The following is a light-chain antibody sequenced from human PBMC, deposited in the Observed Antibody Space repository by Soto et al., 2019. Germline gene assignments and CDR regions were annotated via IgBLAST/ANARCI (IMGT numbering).Light chain of an antibody. CDR1: QGISSY. Sequence: DIQLTQSPSFLSAPVGDRVTITCRASQGISSYLAWYQQKPGKAPKLLIYAASTLQSGVPSRFSGSGSGTEFTLTISSLQPEDFATYYCQQLNSYPSYTFGQGTKLEIK. CDR2: AAS. V-gene: IGKV1-9*01. J-gene: IGKJ2*01. CDR3: QQLNSYPSYT.